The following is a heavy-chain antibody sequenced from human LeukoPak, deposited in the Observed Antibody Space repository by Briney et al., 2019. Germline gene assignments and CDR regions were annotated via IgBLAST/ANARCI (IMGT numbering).Heavy chain of an antibody. CDR1: GFTFSSYG. D-gene: IGHD5-12*01. CDR2: ISDDGSNK. CDR3: AKESSGWLRSSYYFDY. Sequence: PGGSLRLSCAASGFTFSSYGMHWVRQAPGQGLEWVAIISDDGSNKYYADSVKGRFTISRDNSTNTLYLQMNSLRSEDTAVYYCAKESSGWLRSSYYFDYWGQGTLVTVSS. J-gene: IGHJ4*02. V-gene: IGHV3-30*18.